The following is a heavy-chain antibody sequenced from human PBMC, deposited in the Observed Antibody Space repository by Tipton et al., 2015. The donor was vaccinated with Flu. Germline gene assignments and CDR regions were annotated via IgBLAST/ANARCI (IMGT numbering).Heavy chain of an antibody. CDR3: ASLSFVTGYYNN. V-gene: IGHV4-59*01. Sequence: TLSLTCTVSGGSISSYYWSWIRQPPGKGLEWIGYIYYSGSTNYNPSLKSRVTISVDTSKNQFSLKLSSVTAADTAVYYCASLSFVTGYYNNWGQGKMVTVS. CDR2: IYYSGST. D-gene: IGHD3-9*01. CDR1: GGSISSYY. J-gene: IGHJ4*02.